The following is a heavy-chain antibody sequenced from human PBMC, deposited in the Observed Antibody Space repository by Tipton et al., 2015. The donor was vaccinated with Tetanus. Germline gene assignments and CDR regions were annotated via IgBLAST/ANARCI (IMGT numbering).Heavy chain of an antibody. Sequence: QLVQSGAEMKKPGASVKVSCKASGYTFTGYYIYWVRQAPGQGLEWMGWIDANSGGTVYAQKFQDRVTMTRDTSISTAYMDLRSLRSDEKAVYYWARDGGDYICYGRAVWGPGTTVTVS. CDR3: ARDGGDYICYGRAV. CDR2: IDANSGGT. V-gene: IGHV1-2*02. CDR1: GYTFTGYY. J-gene: IGHJ6*02. D-gene: IGHD2-21*01.